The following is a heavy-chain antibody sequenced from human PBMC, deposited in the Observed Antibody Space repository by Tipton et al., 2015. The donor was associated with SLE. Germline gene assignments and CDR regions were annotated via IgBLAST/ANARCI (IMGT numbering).Heavy chain of an antibody. CDR1: RGSFINSSDF. CDR2: IHYNGTA. Sequence: TLSLTCGVSRGSFINSSDFWGWVRQPPGKGLEWIGSIHYNGTAYSSPSLRSRVVIYLDASKTQFSLNLKSVTAADTAVYYCARSPRGAFDIWGQGTMVTVSS. J-gene: IGHJ3*02. CDR3: ARSPRGAFDI. V-gene: IGHV4-39*01. D-gene: IGHD1-14*01.